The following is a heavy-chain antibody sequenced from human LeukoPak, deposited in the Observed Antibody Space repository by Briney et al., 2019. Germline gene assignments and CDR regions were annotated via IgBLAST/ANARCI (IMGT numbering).Heavy chain of an antibody. Sequence: ASVKVSCKASGYTFTSYYMHWVRQAPGQGLEWMGITNPSGGSTSYAQKFQGRVTMTRDTSTSTVYMELSSLRSEDTAVYYCARNNQVFGLGDYWGPGTLVTVSS. J-gene: IGHJ4*02. CDR1: GYTFTSYY. D-gene: IGHD3-10*02. V-gene: IGHV1-46*01. CDR2: TNPSGGST. CDR3: ARNNQVFGLGDY.